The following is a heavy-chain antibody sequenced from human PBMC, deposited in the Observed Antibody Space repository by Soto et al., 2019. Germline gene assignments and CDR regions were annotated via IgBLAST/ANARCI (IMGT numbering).Heavy chain of an antibody. CDR2: IYPGDSDT. Sequence: GESLKISCKGSGYSFTSYWIGWARQMPGKGLEWMGIIYPGDSDTRYSPSFQGQVTISADKSISTAYLQWSSLKASDTAMYYCARLDSSGYYYEGELDYWGQGTLVTSPQ. CDR1: GYSFTSYW. D-gene: IGHD3-22*01. J-gene: IGHJ4*02. CDR3: ARLDSSGYYYEGELDY. V-gene: IGHV5-51*01.